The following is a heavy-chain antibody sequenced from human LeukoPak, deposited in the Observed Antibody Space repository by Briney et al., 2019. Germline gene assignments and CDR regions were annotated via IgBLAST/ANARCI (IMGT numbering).Heavy chain of an antibody. CDR1: GGSISRGGYY. Sequence: SQTLSLTCTVSGGSISRGGYYWGWIRQPPGEGLEWIAEINHSGSTNYNPSLKSRVTMSVDTSKNQFSLKLSSVTAADTAVYYCARGGLDTRQGGYFDHWGQETLVTVSS. V-gene: IGHV4-39*07. CDR3: ARGGLDTRQGGYFDH. J-gene: IGHJ4*02. CDR2: INHSGST. D-gene: IGHD5-18*01.